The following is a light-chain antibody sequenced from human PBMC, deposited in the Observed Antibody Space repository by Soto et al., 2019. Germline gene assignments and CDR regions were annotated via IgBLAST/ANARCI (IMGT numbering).Light chain of an antibody. CDR1: SSDVGAYNY. J-gene: IGLJ1*01. CDR2: DVS. CDR3: CSYAGSYTHYV. V-gene: IGLV2-11*01. Sequence: QSALTQPRSVSGSPGQSVTISCTGTSSDVGAYNYVSWYQQHPGKAPKLMIYDVSKRPSGVPDRFSGSKSGNTASLTISGLHAEDEADSYCCSYAGSYTHYVFGTGTKLTVL.